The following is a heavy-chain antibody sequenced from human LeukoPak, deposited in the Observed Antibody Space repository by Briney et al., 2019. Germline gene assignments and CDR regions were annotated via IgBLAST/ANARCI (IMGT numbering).Heavy chain of an antibody. D-gene: IGHD1-14*01. CDR3: ARGVEPLAANTLAY. CDR1: GFTVITND. J-gene: IGHJ4*02. V-gene: IGHV3-53*01. CDR2: LYSDGNT. Sequence: PGGSLRLSCAASGFTVITNDMTWVRQAPGKGRAWVSVLYSDGNTKYADSVQGRFTISRDNSKNTLYLEMNSLSPDDTAVYYCARGVEPLAANTLAYWGQGTLVTVSS.